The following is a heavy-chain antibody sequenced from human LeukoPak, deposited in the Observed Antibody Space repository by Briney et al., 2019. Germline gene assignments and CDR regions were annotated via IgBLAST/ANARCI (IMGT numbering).Heavy chain of an antibody. CDR2: IYYSGST. CDR1: GGSISSGGYY. CDR3: ARYTSGSYYLSHAFDI. D-gene: IGHD1-26*01. V-gene: IGHV4-31*03. J-gene: IGHJ3*02. Sequence: TSQTLSLTCTVSGGSISSGGYYWSWIRQHPGKGLEWIGYIYYSGSTYYNPSLKSRVTISVDTSKNQFSLKLSSVTAADTAVYYCARYTSGSYYLSHAFDIWGQGTMVTVSS.